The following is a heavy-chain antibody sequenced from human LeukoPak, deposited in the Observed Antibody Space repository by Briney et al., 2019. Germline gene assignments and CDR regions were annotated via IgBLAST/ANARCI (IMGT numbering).Heavy chain of an antibody. CDR2: IYYTGST. J-gene: IGHJ4*02. CDR3: ARLSKGRYFDYIFDN. V-gene: IGHV4-39*02. Sequence: PSETLSLTCTVSGGYVSSTEFYWGWIRQPPGKGLQWIGNIYYTGSTYYNPSLNSRVAMSVDTSQNHFSLKMASVTAADTAVYYCARLSKGRYFDYIFDNWGQGTLVTVSS. CDR1: GGYVSSTEFY. D-gene: IGHD3-9*01.